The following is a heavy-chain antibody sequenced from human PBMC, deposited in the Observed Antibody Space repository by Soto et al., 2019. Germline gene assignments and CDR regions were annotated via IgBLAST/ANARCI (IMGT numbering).Heavy chain of an antibody. CDR2: IYWNDDE. Sequence: SGPTLVNHTQTLPLTCTFSGFSLSTSRVGVGWIRQPPGKALEWLALIYWNDDERYSPSLKSRLTITKDTSKNQVVLTMTNMDPVDTATYYCAHRGEGYAECTWFDPWGHGTLVTLSS. CDR3: AHRGEGYAECTWFDP. CDR1: GFSLSTSRVG. D-gene: IGHD5-12*01. V-gene: IGHV2-5*01. J-gene: IGHJ5*02.